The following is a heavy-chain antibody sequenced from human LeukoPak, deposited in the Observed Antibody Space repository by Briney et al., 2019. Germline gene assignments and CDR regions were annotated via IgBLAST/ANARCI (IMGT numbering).Heavy chain of an antibody. CDR3: ARVGYGSGSYYVSY. J-gene: IGHJ4*02. Sequence: PSETLSLTCAVYGGSFSGYYWSWIRQPPGKGLEWIGEINHSGSTNYNPSLKSRVTISVDTSKNQFSLKLSSVTAADTAVYYCARVGYGSGSYYVSYWGQGTLVTVSS. V-gene: IGHV4-34*01. D-gene: IGHD3-10*01. CDR2: INHSGST. CDR1: GGSFSGYY.